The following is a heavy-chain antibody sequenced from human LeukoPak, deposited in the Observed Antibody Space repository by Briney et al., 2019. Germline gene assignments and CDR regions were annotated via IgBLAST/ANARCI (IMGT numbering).Heavy chain of an antibody. D-gene: IGHD2-15*01. CDR3: AKGTAGHCSGGSCYPFDY. V-gene: IGHV3-23*01. Sequence: GGPLRLSCAVSGITFSNAWMSWVRQAPGKGLEWVSSISGRGGSTNYADSVKGRFTISRDNSENTLDLQMNSLRAEDTAAYYCAKGTAGHCSGGSCYPFDYWGQGTLVTVSS. CDR1: GITFSNAW. J-gene: IGHJ4*02. CDR2: ISGRGGST.